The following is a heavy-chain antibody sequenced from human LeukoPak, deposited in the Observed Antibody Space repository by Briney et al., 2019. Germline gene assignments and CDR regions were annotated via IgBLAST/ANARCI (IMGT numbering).Heavy chain of an antibody. CDR2: IYPNRGST. CDR1: GYTFTGYY. CDR3: ARDTTGTTVFDY. D-gene: IGHD1-1*01. J-gene: IGHJ4*02. Sequence: ASVKVSCKASGYTFTGYYMHWVRQAPGQGLEWMGWIYPNRGSTNYAQKVQGRVTMNRDTSISTAYMELSRLRSDDTAVYYCARDTTGTTVFDYWGQGALVTVSS. V-gene: IGHV1-2*02.